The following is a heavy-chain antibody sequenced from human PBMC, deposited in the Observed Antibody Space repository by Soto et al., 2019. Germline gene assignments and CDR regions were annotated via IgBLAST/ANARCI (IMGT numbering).Heavy chain of an antibody. V-gene: IGHV3-23*01. CDR3: AKQRAGFGSGSDTYYFDN. CDR1: GVTFSTYA. D-gene: IGHD3-10*01. J-gene: IGHJ4*02. CDR2: ISGSGGST. Sequence: PGGSLRLSCIASGVTFSTYAMSWVRQAPGKGLEWVSAISGSGGSTYYADSVKGRFTISRDNSKNTLYLQMNSLRAEDTAVYYCAKQRAGFGSGSDTYYFDNWGQGTLVTGSS.